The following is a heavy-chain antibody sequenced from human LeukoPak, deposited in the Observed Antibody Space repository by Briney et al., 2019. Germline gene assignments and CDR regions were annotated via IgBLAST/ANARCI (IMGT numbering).Heavy chain of an antibody. CDR2: ISSSSSYI. D-gene: IGHD4-17*01. Sequence: PGGSLRLSCAASGFTFSSYSMNWVRQAPGKGLEWVSSISSSSSYIYYADSVKGRFTISRDNAKNSLYLQMNSLRTEDTALYYCTKQEYGDGVFHFDYWGQGTLVTVSS. V-gene: IGHV3-21*04. CDR1: GFTFSSYS. CDR3: TKQEYGDGVFHFDY. J-gene: IGHJ4*02.